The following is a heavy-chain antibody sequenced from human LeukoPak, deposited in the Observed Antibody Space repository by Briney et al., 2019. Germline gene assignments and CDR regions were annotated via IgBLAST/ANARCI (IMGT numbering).Heavy chain of an antibody. CDR2: ISSSSSYI. CDR1: GFTFSSYS. V-gene: IGHV3-21*04. J-gene: IGHJ4*02. CDR3: ARSQVFYYDSSGLIGY. D-gene: IGHD3-22*01. Sequence: GGSLRLSCAASGFTFSSYSMNWVRQAPGKGLEWVSSISSSSSYIYYADSVKGRFTISRDNAKNSLYLQMNSLRAEDTAVYYCARSQVFYYDSSGLIGYWGQGTLVTVSS.